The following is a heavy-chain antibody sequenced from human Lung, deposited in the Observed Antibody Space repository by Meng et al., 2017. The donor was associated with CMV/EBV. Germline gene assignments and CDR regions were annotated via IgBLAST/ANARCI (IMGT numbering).Heavy chain of an antibody. CDR2: IKRKNDGGTT. D-gene: IGHD3-10*01. Sequence: GGSLRLXCSASGFTFSNAWMSWVRQAPGKGLEWVGRIKRKNDGGTTDYAAPVKGRFTISRDDSKNTLYLQMNSLKTEDTAVYYCTTSIRITMVRGVIFRDVWGQGTTVXVSS. CDR1: GFTFSNAW. CDR3: TTSIRITMVRGVIFRDV. J-gene: IGHJ6*02. V-gene: IGHV3-15*01.